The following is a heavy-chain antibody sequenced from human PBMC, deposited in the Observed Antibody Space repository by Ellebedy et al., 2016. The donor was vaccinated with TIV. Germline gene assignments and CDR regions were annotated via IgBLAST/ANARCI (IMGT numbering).Heavy chain of an antibody. J-gene: IGHJ4*02. V-gene: IGHV5-51*01. CDR3: ARPQGYNWNSEYYFDY. CDR2: IYPGDSDT. CDR1: GYSFTSYW. D-gene: IGHD1-7*01. Sequence: GESLKISXKGSGYSFTSYWIGWVRQMPGKGLEWMGIIYPGDSDTRYSPSFQGQVTISADKSISTAYLQWSSLKASDTAMYYCARPQGYNWNSEYYFDYWGQGTLVTVSS.